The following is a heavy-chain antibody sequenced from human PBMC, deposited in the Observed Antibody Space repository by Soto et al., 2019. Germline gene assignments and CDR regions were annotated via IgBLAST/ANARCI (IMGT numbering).Heavy chain of an antibody. J-gene: IGHJ4*02. CDR2: IYYSGST. CDR1: GGSISIYY. Sequence: PSDTLSLTCTVSGGSISIYYWSWIRQPPGKGLEWIGYIYYSGSTNYNPSLKSRVTISVDTSKNQFSLKLSSVTAADTAVYYCAGSDIVVVPAAPIDYWGQGTLVTVSS. D-gene: IGHD2-2*01. CDR3: AGSDIVVVPAAPIDY. V-gene: IGHV4-59*08.